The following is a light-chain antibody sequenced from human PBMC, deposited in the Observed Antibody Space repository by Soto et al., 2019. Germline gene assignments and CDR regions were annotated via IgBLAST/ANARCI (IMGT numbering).Light chain of an antibody. CDR2: GAS. V-gene: IGKV3-20*01. CDR1: QSVSID. Sequence: EIVLTQSPATLSLSPGERATLSCRASQSVSIDLAWYQQTPGQAPRLLIYGASTRATGIPDRFSGGGSGTDFTLTISRLEPEDFAVYYCQQFSSYPLTFGGGTKVDIK. CDR3: QQFSSYPLT. J-gene: IGKJ4*01.